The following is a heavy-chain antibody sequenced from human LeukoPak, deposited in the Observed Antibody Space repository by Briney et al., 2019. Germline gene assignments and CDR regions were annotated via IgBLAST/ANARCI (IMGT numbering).Heavy chain of an antibody. Sequence: PSETLSLTCTVSGGSISSSSYYWGWIRQPPGKGLEWIGSIYYSGSTYYNPSLKSRVTISVDTSKNQFSLKLSSVTAADTAVYYCAREYRSGYSGYEDYWGQGTLVTVSS. V-gene: IGHV4-39*07. CDR2: IYYSGST. CDR1: GGSISSSSYY. J-gene: IGHJ4*02. D-gene: IGHD5-12*01. CDR3: AREYRSGYSGYEDY.